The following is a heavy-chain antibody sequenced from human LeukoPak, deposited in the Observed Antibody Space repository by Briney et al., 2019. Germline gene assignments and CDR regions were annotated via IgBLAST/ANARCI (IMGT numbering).Heavy chain of an antibody. CDR2: VYYGGGT. J-gene: IGHJ4*02. Sequence: SETLSLTCTVSGGSIDSYYWSWIRQSPGRGLEWIGYVYYGGGTNYNPSLKSRVAMSVGKYQNQFSLRLNSVTAADTAIYYCARKREWSAPFDYWGQGRLVTVSS. D-gene: IGHD3-3*01. V-gene: IGHV4-59*08. CDR1: GGSIDSYY. CDR3: ARKREWSAPFDY.